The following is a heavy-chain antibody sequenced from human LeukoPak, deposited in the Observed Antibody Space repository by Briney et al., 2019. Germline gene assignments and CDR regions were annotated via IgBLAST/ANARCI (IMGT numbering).Heavy chain of an antibody. CDR3: ARGAAGTTPDYYFGLDV. V-gene: IGHV5-51*01. J-gene: IGHJ6*02. CDR1: GYRFTDYW. Sequence: HGESLKISCKGSGYRFTDYWIGWVRQMPGKGLEWMGIIYPGDSDTRYSPSFQGQVTISADKSINTAHLQWSSPKASDTAMYYCARGAAGTTPDYYFGLDVWGQGTTVRVSS. D-gene: IGHD1-7*01. CDR2: IYPGDSDT.